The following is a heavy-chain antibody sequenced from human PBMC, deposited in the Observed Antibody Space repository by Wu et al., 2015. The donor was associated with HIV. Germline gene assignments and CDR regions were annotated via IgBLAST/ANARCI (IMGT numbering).Heavy chain of an antibody. Sequence: QGNLVQSGAEMKKPGASVNVSCKASAYTFKAKFIHWVRQAPGQGLECMGWIDPDSGDTTYSHNFQGRVTLTRDTALTTVYLELTNLKSDDTAVYYCAREGQQGGTFDLWGQGTMVTVSS. J-gene: IGHJ3*01. CDR2: IDPDSGDT. CDR1: AYTFKAKF. V-gene: IGHV1-2*02. CDR3: AREGQQGGTFDL.